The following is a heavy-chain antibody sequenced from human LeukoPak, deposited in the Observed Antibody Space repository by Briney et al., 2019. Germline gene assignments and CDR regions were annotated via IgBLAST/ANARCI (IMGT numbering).Heavy chain of an antibody. J-gene: IGHJ4*02. V-gene: IGHV3-23*01. D-gene: IGHD6-13*01. CDR3: ARRPDSSSWYDGDY. CDR1: GFTFRNYA. Sequence: GGSLRLSCAASGFTFRNYAMSWVRQAPGKGLEWVSAISVSGGSTYYADSVKGRFTISRDNAKNSLYLQMNSLRAEDTAVYYCARRPDSSSWYDGDYWGQGTLVTISS. CDR2: ISVSGGST.